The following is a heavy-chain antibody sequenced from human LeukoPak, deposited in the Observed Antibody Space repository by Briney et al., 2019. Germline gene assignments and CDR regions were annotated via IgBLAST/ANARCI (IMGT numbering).Heavy chain of an antibody. CDR1: GFTFSSYA. CDR2: ISHDGSNK. D-gene: IGHD1-1*01. J-gene: IGHJ6*02. CDR3: ARGAMAGYDGKGYYYYGMDV. Sequence: GGSLRLSCAASGFTFSSYAMHWVRQAPDKGLEWVAVISHDGSNKYYADSVKGRFSISRDNSKNTLYLQMNSLRAEDTAVYYCARGAMAGYDGKGYYYYGMDVWGQGTTVTVSS. V-gene: IGHV3-30-3*01.